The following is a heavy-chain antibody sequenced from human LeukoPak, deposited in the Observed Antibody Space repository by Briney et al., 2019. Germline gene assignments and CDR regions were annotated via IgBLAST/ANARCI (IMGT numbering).Heavy chain of an antibody. CDR3: AREGGSGHDY. Sequence: ASVKVSCKASGGTFSSYAISWVRQAPGQGLEWMGWMNPNSGNTGYAQKFQGRVTITRNTSISTAYMELSSLRSEDTAVYYCAREGGSGHDYWGQGTLVTVSS. CDR1: GGTFSSYA. CDR2: MNPNSGNT. J-gene: IGHJ4*02. V-gene: IGHV1-8*03. D-gene: IGHD6-19*01.